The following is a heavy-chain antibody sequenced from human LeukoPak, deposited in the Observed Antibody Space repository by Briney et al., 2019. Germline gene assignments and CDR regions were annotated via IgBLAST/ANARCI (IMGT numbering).Heavy chain of an antibody. V-gene: IGHV3-21*01. CDR2: ISSSSSYI. Sequence: GALRLSCAASGFTFSSYSMNWVRQAPGKGLEWVSSISSSSSYIYYADSVKGRFTISRDNAKNSLYLQMNSLRAEDTAVYYCARDPPGDTAMSPDYWGQGTLVTVSS. CDR1: GFTFSSYS. D-gene: IGHD5-18*01. J-gene: IGHJ4*02. CDR3: ARDPPGDTAMSPDY.